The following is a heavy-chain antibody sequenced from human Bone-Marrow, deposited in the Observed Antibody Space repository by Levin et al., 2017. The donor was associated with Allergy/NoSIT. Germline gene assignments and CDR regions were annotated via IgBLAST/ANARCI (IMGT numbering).Heavy chain of an antibody. V-gene: IGHV3-11*04. CDR3: TRDGRIAVASTTWFDP. D-gene: IGHD6-19*01. CDR1: GFTFSDYY. Sequence: GESLKISCAASGFTFSDYYMSWIRQAPGKGLEWVSYISSSGSTTYYADSVKGRFTISRDNAKNTVYLEIKSLRVEDTGVYYCTRDGRIAVASTTWFDPWGQGTLVTVSS. J-gene: IGHJ5*02. CDR2: ISSSGSTT.